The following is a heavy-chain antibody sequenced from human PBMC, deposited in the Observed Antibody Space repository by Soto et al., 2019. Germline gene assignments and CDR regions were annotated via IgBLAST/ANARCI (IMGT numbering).Heavy chain of an antibody. D-gene: IGHD2-8*02. V-gene: IGHV1-8*01. CDR3: AREKTSYGMDV. Sequence: QVQLVQSGAEVKKPGASVKVSCKASGYTFTSYDINWVRQATGQGLEWMGWMNPNSGNTGYAQKFQGRVTMTRNTXXXXXXXXXXXLRXXXXXXXYCAREKTSYGMDVWGQGTTVTVSS. CDR2: MNPNSGNT. J-gene: IGHJ6*02. CDR1: GYTFTSYD.